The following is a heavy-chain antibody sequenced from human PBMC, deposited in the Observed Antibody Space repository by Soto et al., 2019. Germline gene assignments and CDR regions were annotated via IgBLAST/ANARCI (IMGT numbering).Heavy chain of an antibody. V-gene: IGHV2-5*02. J-gene: IGHJ2*01. D-gene: IGHD3-22*01. CDR3: ARTPYDSADYKRVAWYFDF. CDR2: KYWDDDR. Sequence: AAELGKSSRRLMLYCSFFGFSFNKNRMAVALIRQPPRKALEFLALKYWDDDRRYSPSLKTRLSITKDTSKNQVVLKMTNMDPADTATYFCARTPYDSADYKRVAWYFDFWGPGTLVTVS. CDR1: GFSFNKNRMA.